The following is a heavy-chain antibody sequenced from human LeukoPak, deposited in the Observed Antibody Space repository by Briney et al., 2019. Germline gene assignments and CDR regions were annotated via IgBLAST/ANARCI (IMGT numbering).Heavy chain of an antibody. Sequence: GGSLRLSCAASGFTFSSYSMNWVRQAPGKGLEWVSSISGSSSYIYYADSVKGRFTISRHNAKNSLYLQMNSLRAEDTAVYYCARVPAGVIGMKDAFDIWGQGTTVTISS. D-gene: IGHD3-16*02. CDR2: ISGSSSYI. CDR3: ARVPAGVIGMKDAFDI. J-gene: IGHJ3*02. CDR1: GFTFSSYS. V-gene: IGHV3-21*01.